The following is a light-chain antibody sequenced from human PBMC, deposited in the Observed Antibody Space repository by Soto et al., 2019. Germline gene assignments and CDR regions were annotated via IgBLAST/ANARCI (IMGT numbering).Light chain of an antibody. V-gene: IGKV3-15*01. CDR2: DAS. CDR1: QSVGSK. J-gene: IGKJ3*01. Sequence: EIVMTQSPATLSVSPGERASLSCRASQSVGSKLAWYQHKPGQAPRLLIYDASTRATGFPARFSGSGSGTEFTLTISSLQPEDFAVYYCQQYNNWPPFTFGPWTKVDSK. CDR3: QQYNNWPPFT.